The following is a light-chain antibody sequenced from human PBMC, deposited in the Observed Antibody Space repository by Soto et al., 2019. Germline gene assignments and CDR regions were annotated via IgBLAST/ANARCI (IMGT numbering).Light chain of an antibody. Sequence: QSALTQPASVSGSPGQSITISCTGTSSDVGGYDHVSWYQQHPGKAPKLIIYDVTVRPSGISRRFSGSKSDNTVSLAVSGLQPEDEADYYCSSYTNKDTLLFGGGTKLTVL. V-gene: IGLV2-14*03. J-gene: IGLJ3*02. CDR3: SSYTNKDTLL. CDR1: SSDVGGYDH. CDR2: DVT.